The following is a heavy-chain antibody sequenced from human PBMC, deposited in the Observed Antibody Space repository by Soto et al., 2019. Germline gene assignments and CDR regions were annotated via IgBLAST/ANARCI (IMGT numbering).Heavy chain of an antibody. V-gene: IGHV3-74*01. CDR2: ISGDASST. Sequence: EVKVVESGGGLVQPGGSLRLSCAASGFTFSDNWMHWVRQPPGKGPVWVSRISGDASSTSYADSVKGRFTISRYSAKNTVYLQMDRLRVEDTAVYYCTRGGTRTTYWGLFDSWGQGTLVTVSS. D-gene: IGHD7-27*01. J-gene: IGHJ4*02. CDR3: TRGGTRTTYWGLFDS. CDR1: GFTFSDNW.